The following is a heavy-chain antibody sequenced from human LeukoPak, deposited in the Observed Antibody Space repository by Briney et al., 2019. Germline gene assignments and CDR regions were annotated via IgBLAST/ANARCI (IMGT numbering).Heavy chain of an antibody. CDR1: GGSFSDYY. Sequence: SETLSLTCAVYGGSFSDYYWSWIRQPPGKGLEWIGYIYYSGSTYYNPSLKSRVTISVDTSKNQFSLKLSSVTAADTAVYYCARYKATEYCSGGSCYSYFDYWGQGTLVTVSS. CDR3: ARYKATEYCSGGSCYSYFDY. D-gene: IGHD2-15*01. J-gene: IGHJ4*02. CDR2: IYYSGST. V-gene: IGHV4-30-4*01.